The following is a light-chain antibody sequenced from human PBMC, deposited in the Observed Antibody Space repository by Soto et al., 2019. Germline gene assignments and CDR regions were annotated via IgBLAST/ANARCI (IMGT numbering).Light chain of an antibody. CDR1: QSISTY. Sequence: MTQSPSSRSASVGARVTIACRASQSISTYLDWYLQKPGQSPQLLIYTLSYRASGVPDRFSGSGSGTDFTLTISRVEPEDVGVYYCMQRLEFPLTFGGGTKVDIK. CDR3: MQRLEFPLT. J-gene: IGKJ4*01. CDR2: TLS. V-gene: IGKV2-40*01.